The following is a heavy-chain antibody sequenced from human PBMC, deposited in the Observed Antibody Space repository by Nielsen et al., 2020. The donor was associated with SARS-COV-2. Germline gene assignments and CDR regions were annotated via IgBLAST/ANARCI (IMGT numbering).Heavy chain of an antibody. Sequence: GESLKISCAASGFTFSSYGMHWVRQAPGKGLEWVAVISYDGSNKYYADSVKGRFTISRDNSKNTLYLQMNSLKTEDTAVYYCSSPTVAYWGQGTLVTVSS. V-gene: IGHV3-30*03. D-gene: IGHD4-23*01. CDR2: ISYDGSNK. CDR1: GFTFSSYG. J-gene: IGHJ4*02. CDR3: SSPTVAY.